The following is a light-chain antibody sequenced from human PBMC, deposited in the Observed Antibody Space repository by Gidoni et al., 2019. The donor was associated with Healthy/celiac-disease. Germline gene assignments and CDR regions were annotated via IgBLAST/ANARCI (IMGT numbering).Light chain of an antibody. J-gene: IGKJ2*01. CDR2: AAS. Sequence: IQITQSPSSLSASVGDRVTITCRASKSISSYLNWYQQKPGKDPKLLIYAASILQSGVQSRFSGSGSGTDFTLTISSLQPEDFATYYCQQSYSTHYTFGQGTKLEIK. CDR3: QQSYSTHYT. CDR1: KSISSY. V-gene: IGKV1-39*01.